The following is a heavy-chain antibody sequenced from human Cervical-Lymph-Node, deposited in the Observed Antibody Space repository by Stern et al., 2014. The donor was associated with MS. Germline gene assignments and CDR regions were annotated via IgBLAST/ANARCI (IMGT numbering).Heavy chain of an antibody. CDR2: ISSSGDLI. Sequence: QVQLVQSGGGLVKPGGSLRLSCAASGFTFSDYFMTWVRQAPGKGLEWLSYISSSGDLIHYRDSVRGRFTISRDNAKNSLDLQMNSLRVEDTAVYYCVRGLGSYEDSWGQGTLVTVSS. J-gene: IGHJ4*02. CDR3: VRGLGSYEDS. CDR1: GFTFSDYF. V-gene: IGHV3-11*01. D-gene: IGHD3-10*01.